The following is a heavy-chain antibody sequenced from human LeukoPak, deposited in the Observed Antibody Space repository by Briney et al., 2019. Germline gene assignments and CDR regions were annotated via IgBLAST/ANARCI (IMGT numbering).Heavy chain of an antibody. D-gene: IGHD3-22*01. CDR2: ISYDGSNK. J-gene: IGHJ4*02. Sequence: PGRSLRLSCAASGFTFSRYGMHWVRQAPGKGLEWVAVISYDGSNKYYADSVKGRFTISRDNSKNTLYLQMNSLRAEDTAVYYCAKDLSMIVVVIPPLGYWGQGTLVTVSS. CDR1: GFTFSRYG. V-gene: IGHV3-30*18. CDR3: AKDLSMIVVVIPPLGY.